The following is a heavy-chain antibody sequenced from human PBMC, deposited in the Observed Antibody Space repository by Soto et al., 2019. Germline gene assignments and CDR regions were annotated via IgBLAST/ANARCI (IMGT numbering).Heavy chain of an antibody. J-gene: IGHJ6*02. D-gene: IGHD7-27*01. CDR1: GDSVSSNSAA. Sequence: LSQTLSLTCAISGDSVSSNSAAWNWIRQSPSRGLEWLGRTYYRSKWYNDYAVSVKSRITINPDTSKNQFSLQLNSVTPEDTAVYYCARERSSRGRFNWDYYYYGMDVWGQGTTVTVSS. V-gene: IGHV6-1*01. CDR3: ARERSSRGRFNWDYYYYGMDV. CDR2: TYYRSKWYN.